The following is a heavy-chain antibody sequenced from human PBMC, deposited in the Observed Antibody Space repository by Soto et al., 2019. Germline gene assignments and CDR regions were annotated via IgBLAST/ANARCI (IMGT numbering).Heavy chain of an antibody. Sequence: QVQLVQSGAEAKQSGASVKVSCKASGYDFTAYDINWVRQASGQGLEWMGWMNPINGATGTARRFQGRVSLSRNTATGTAYLELTSLRADDTAVYYCGRGPRPRAPAGGTPYYYAMDVWGQGTTVTVSS. J-gene: IGHJ6*02. CDR3: GRGPRPRAPAGGTPYYYAMDV. V-gene: IGHV1-8*02. D-gene: IGHD6-13*01. CDR2: MNPINGAT. CDR1: GYDFTAYD.